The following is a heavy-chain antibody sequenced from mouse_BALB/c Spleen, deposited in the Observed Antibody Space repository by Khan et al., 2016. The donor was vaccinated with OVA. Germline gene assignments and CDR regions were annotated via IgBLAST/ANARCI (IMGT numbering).Heavy chain of an antibody. J-gene: IGHJ2*01. CDR2: IYPGSGST. Sequence: QVQLQQSGPELVKPGASVKMSCKASGYTFTDYFISWVKQRTGQGLEWIGEIYPGSGSTHYNEKFKGKATLTADKSSNKAYMQVSSLTSEDSAVYYWTGGGGGGGMFDYWGQGTTLTVSS. V-gene: IGHV1-77*01. CDR1: GYTFTDYF. D-gene: IGHD1-1*02. CDR3: TGGGGGGGMFDY.